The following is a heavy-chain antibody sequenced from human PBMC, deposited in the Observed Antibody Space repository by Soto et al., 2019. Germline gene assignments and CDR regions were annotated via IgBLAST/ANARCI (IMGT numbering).Heavy chain of an antibody. CDR1: GFSLSSYA. CDR2: ITGASRGI. CDR3: AKTNPSRTRSGWNDWFDP. J-gene: IGHJ5*02. Sequence: EVQLLESGGGLVQPGGSLRLSCAASGFSLSSYAMTWVRQAPGKGLDWVSTITGASRGIYYAYSVAGRFIISRDNSKNTLYLHMDNLRAEDTAVYFCAKTNPSRTRSGWNDWFDPWGQGTLVTVAS. D-gene: IGHD6-19*01. V-gene: IGHV3-23*01.